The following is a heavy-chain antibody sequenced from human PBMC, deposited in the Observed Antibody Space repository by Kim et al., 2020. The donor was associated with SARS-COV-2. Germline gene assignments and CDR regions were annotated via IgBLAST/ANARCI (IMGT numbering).Heavy chain of an antibody. J-gene: IGHJ6*02. CDR3: ARESVRGWYYYYGMDV. Sequence: SETLSLTCTVSGGSISSGSSYWSWIRQPAGKGLEWIGRIYTSGSTNYNPSLKSRVTISVDTSKNQFSLKLSSVTAADTAVYYCARESVRGWYYYYGMDVWGQGTTVTVSS. D-gene: IGHD6-19*01. CDR2: IYTSGST. V-gene: IGHV4-61*02. CDR1: GGSISSGSSY.